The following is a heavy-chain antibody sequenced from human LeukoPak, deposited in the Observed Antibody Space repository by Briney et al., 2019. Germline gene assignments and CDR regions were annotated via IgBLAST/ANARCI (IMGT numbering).Heavy chain of an antibody. Sequence: ASVKVPCKASGYTFTGYYMHWVRQAPGQGLEWMGWINPNSGGTNYAQKFQGRVTMTRNTSISKAYMELSSLRSEDTAVYYCARDNGGTAMAYYYYYYMDVWGKGTTVTISS. V-gene: IGHV1-2*02. D-gene: IGHD5-18*01. CDR3: ARDNGGTAMAYYYYYYMDV. J-gene: IGHJ6*03. CDR1: GYTFTGYY. CDR2: INPNSGGT.